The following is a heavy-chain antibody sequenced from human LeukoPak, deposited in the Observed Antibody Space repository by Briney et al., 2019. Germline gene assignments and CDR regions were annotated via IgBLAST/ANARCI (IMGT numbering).Heavy chain of an antibody. Sequence: GRSLRLSCAASGFTFSNYAMHWVRQAPGKGLEWVAAISYDGNTKYYADSVRGRFTISRDNSKNTLYLQMNSLRAEDTAVYYCARDAAEHYFDYWGQGTLVTVSS. CDR3: ARDAAEHYFDY. V-gene: IGHV3-30-3*01. D-gene: IGHD1-26*01. CDR1: GFTFSNYA. J-gene: IGHJ4*02. CDR2: ISYDGNTK.